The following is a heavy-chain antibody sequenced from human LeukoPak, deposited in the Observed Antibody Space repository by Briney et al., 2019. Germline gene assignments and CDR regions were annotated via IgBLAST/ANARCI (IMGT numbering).Heavy chain of an antibody. J-gene: IGHJ4*02. CDR2: FDPEDGET. Sequence: ASVKVSCKVSGYTLTELSMHWVRQAPGKGLEWMGGFDPEDGETIYAQKFQGRVTMTEDTSTDIAYMELSSLRSEDTAVYYCATRYSSSSGADYWGQGTLVTVSS. V-gene: IGHV1-24*01. D-gene: IGHD6-6*01. CDR3: ATRYSSSSGADY. CDR1: GYTLTELS.